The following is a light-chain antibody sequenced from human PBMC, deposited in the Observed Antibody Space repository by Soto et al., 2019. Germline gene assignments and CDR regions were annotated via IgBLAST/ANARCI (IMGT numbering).Light chain of an antibody. CDR1: SSDVGAYDY. Sequence: QSALTQPRSVSGSPGQSVTISCTGTSSDVGAYDYVSWYQQHPDKAPKLIIYDVTMRPSGVPDRFSGSKSGNTASLTISGLQSEDEADYFCCSFAGSYTYVFANRTKVTVL. J-gene: IGLJ1*01. CDR2: DVT. V-gene: IGLV2-11*01. CDR3: CSFAGSYTYV.